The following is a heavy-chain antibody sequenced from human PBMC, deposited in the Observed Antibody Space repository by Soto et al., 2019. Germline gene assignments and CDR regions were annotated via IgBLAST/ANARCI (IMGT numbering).Heavy chain of an antibody. CDR3: ARGLRQQLFIRTYNYGMDV. V-gene: IGHV1-3*01. D-gene: IGHD6-13*01. J-gene: IGHJ6*02. CDR2: INAGNGNT. CDR1: GYTFTSYA. Sequence: ASVKVSCKASGYTFTSYAMHWVRQAPGQRLEWMGWINAGNGNTKYSQKFQGRVTITRDTSASTAYMELSSLRSEDTAVYYCARGLRQQLFIRTYNYGMDVWGQGTTVTV.